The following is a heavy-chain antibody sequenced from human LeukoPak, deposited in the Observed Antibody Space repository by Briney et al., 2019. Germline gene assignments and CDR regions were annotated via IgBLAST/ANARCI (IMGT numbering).Heavy chain of an antibody. D-gene: IGHD5-12*01. Sequence: GRSLRLSCAASGFTFSSYGMHWVRQAPGKGLEWVAVIWYDGSNKYYADSVKGRFTISRDNSKNTLYLQMNSLGAEDTAVYYCARDLGGYSGYLDYWGQGTLVTVSS. J-gene: IGHJ4*02. V-gene: IGHV3-33*01. CDR3: ARDLGGYSGYLDY. CDR1: GFTFSSYG. CDR2: IWYDGSNK.